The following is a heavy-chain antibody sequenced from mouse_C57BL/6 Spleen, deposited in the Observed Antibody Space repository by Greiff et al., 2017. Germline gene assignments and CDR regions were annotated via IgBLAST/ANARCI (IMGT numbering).Heavy chain of an antibody. Sequence: VQLQQPGAELVRPGASVQLSCKASGYTFTSYWMHWVKQRPGQGLEWIGVLAPSDRYTNYNPKFKGKATLTVDTSSSTAYMQLSSLTSEVSAGSYCAIRVPLVDAFDYWGQGTSVTVSS. CDR2: LAPSDRYT. CDR1: GYTFTSYW. D-gene: IGHD5-1*01. J-gene: IGHJ4*01. CDR3: AIRVPLVDAFDY. V-gene: IGHV1-59*01.